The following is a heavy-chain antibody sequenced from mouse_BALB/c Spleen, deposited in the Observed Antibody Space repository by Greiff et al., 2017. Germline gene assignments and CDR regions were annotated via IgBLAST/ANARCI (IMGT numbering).Heavy chain of an antibody. V-gene: IGHV3-2*02. CDR1: GYSITSDYA. D-gene: IGHD1-1*01. CDR3: ARDYYGSRSFAY. Sequence: EVKLVESGPGLVKPSQSLSLTCTVTGYSITSDYAWNWIRQFPGNKLEWMGYISYSGSTSYNPSLKSRISITRDTSKNQFFLQLNSVTTEDTATYYCARDYYGSRSFAYWGQGTLVTVSA. J-gene: IGHJ3*01. CDR2: ISYSGST.